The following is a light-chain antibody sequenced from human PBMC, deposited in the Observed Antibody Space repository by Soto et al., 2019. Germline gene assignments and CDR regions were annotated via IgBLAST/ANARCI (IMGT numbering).Light chain of an antibody. Sequence: QSALTQPRSVSGSPGQSVTISCTGTSSDVGGYNYVSWYQQHPGKAPKLMIYDVNIRPSGVLDRFSGSKSGNTASLTISGLQAEDEADYYCCSYAGSYSFVFGTGTKLTVL. V-gene: IGLV2-11*01. CDR3: CSYAGSYSFV. J-gene: IGLJ1*01. CDR2: DVN. CDR1: SSDVGGYNY.